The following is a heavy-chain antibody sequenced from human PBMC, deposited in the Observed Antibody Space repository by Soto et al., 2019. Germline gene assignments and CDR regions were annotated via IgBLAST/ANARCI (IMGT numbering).Heavy chain of an antibody. Sequence: QVQLVQSGAEVKKPGSSVKVSCKASGGTFSSYTISWVRQAPGQGLEWMGRIIPILGIANYAQKFQGRVTITADKSTSTAYMELSSLRSEDTAVYYCAREGYCSGGSCHKFAYWGQGTLVTVSS. CDR3: AREGYCSGGSCHKFAY. V-gene: IGHV1-69*08. CDR2: IIPILGIA. J-gene: IGHJ4*02. D-gene: IGHD2-15*01. CDR1: GGTFSSYT.